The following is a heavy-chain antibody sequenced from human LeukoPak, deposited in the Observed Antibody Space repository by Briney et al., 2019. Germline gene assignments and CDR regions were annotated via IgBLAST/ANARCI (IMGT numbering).Heavy chain of an antibody. CDR1: GYTFTSYS. CDR2: ISAYNGNT. J-gene: IGHJ5*02. V-gene: IGHV1-18*01. CDR3: ARVTILVATGTDWFDP. D-gene: IGHD2-8*02. Sequence: ASVKVSCKASGYTFTSYSISWVRQAPGQGPEWMGWISAYNGNTNYAQKLQGRVTMTTDTSTSTAYMELRSLRSDDTAVYYCARVTILVATGTDWFDPWGQGTLVTVSS.